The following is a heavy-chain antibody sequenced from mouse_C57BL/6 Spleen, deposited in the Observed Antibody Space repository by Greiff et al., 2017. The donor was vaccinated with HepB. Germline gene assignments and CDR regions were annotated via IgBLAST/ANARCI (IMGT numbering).Heavy chain of an antibody. CDR3: ARERIYDYGGYFDV. J-gene: IGHJ1*03. Sequence: EVKLMESGPELVKPGASVKISCKASGYSFTDYNMNWVKQSNGKSLEWIGVINPNYGTTSYNQKFKGKATLTVDQSSSTAYMQLNSLTSEDSAVYYCARERIYDYGGYFDVWGIGTTVTVSS. CDR1: GYSFTDYN. CDR2: INPNYGTT. V-gene: IGHV1-39*01. D-gene: IGHD2-4*01.